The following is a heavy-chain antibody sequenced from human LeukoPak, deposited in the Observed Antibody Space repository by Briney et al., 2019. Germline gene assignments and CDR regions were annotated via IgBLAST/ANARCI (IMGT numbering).Heavy chain of an antibody. V-gene: IGHV3-9*03. CDR1: GFTFDDYA. Sequence: PGRSLRLSCAASGFTFDDYAMHWVRQAPGKGLEWVSGISWNSGSIGYADSVKGRFTISRDIAKNSLYLQMNSLRAEDMAVYYCARDITISSFDYWGQGTLVTVSS. CDR2: ISWNSGSI. CDR3: ARDITISSFDY. D-gene: IGHD3-9*01. J-gene: IGHJ4*02.